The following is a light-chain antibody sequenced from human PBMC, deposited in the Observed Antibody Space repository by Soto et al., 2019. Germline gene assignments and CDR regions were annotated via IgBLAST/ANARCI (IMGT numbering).Light chain of an antibody. CDR3: SSYTASSTLL. CDR2: EVS. Sequence: QSVLTQPASVSGSPGKSITISCTGTSSDVGGYNYVSWSQQHPGKAPKLLISEVSNRPSGVSNRFSGSKSGNTASLTISGLQADDEADYYCSSYTASSTLLFGTGTKGTVL. V-gene: IGLV2-14*03. J-gene: IGLJ1*01. CDR1: SSDVGGYNY.